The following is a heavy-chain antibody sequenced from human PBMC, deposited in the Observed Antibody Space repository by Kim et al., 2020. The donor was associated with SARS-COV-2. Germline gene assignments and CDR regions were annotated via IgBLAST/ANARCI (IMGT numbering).Heavy chain of an antibody. CDR3: ARDQLSRSHYYYYGMDV. V-gene: IGHV3-74*01. D-gene: IGHD2-2*01. CDR2: INSDGSST. J-gene: IGHJ6*02. CDR1: GFTFSSYW. Sequence: GGSLRLSCAASGFTFSSYWMHWVRQAPGKGLVWVSRINSDGSSTSYADSVKGRFTISRDNAKNTLYLQMNSLRAEDTAVYYCARDQLSRSHYYYYGMDVWGQGTTVTVSS.